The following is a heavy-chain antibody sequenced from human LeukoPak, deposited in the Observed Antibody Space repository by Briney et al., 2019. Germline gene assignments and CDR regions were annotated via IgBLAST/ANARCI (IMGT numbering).Heavy chain of an antibody. D-gene: IGHD6-6*01. CDR1: AFTFSSYA. V-gene: IGHV3-23*01. CDR3: AKDESIAARPDAFDI. CDR2: ISGSGGSK. J-gene: IGHJ3*02. Sequence: GGSLRLSCAASAFTFSSYAMSWVRQAPGKGLEWVSAISGSGGSKYYADSVKGRFTISRDNSKNTLYLQMNSLRAEDTAVYYCAKDESIAARPDAFDIWGQGTMVTVSS.